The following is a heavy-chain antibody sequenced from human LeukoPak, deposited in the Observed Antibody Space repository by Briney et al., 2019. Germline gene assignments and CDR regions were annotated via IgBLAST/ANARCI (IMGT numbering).Heavy chain of an antibody. Sequence: ASVKVSCKASGGTFSSYAISGVRQAPGQGLEWMGRIIPILGIANYAQKFQGRDTITADKSTSTAYMELSSLRSEDTAVYYCARGYYDSSDAFDIWGQGTMVTVSS. CDR2: IIPILGIA. CDR3: ARGYYDSSDAFDI. J-gene: IGHJ3*02. V-gene: IGHV1-69*04. CDR1: GGTFSSYA. D-gene: IGHD3-22*01.